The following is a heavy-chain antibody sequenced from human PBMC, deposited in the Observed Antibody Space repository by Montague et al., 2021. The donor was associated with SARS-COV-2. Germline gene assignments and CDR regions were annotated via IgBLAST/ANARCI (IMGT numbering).Heavy chain of an antibody. CDR2: IDWVDDK. CDR1: GFSLSTSGMC. CDR3: ARILVAAAGSPFDP. D-gene: IGHD6-13*01. J-gene: IGHJ5*02. Sequence: VKPTQTLTLTCTFSGFSLSTSGMCVSWIRQPPGKALEWLARIDWVDDKYYSTSLKTRLTISKDASKNQVVLTMTNMDPVDTATYYCARILVAAAGSPFDPWGQGTLVTVSS. V-gene: IGHV2-70*11.